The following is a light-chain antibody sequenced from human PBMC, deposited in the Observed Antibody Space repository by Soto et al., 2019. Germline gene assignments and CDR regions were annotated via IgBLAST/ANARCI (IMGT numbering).Light chain of an antibody. J-gene: IGLJ1*01. CDR1: SSDVGIYNL. Sequence: QSALTQPPSASGSPGQSITISCTGTSSDVGIYNLVSWYQQHPGKAPKLMIYEGTRRPSGVSHRFSGSKSGNTASLTISGLQAEDEADYYCCSYAGSNTYVFGTGTKLTVL. CDR3: CSYAGSNTYV. CDR2: EGT. V-gene: IGLV2-23*01.